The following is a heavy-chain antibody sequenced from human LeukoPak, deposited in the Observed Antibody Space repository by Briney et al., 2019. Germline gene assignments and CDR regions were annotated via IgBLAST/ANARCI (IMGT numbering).Heavy chain of an antibody. D-gene: IGHD2-2*01. CDR2: ISSSSSYI. CDR1: GFTFSSYS. Sequence: GGSLRLSCAASGFTFSSYSMNWVRQAPGKGLEWVSSISSSSSYIYYADSVKGRFTISRDNSKNTLYLQMNSLRAEDTAVYYCAKDGVVPSTSIYYYYYYMDVWGKGTTVTISS. J-gene: IGHJ6*03. V-gene: IGHV3-21*04. CDR3: AKDGVVPSTSIYYYYYYMDV.